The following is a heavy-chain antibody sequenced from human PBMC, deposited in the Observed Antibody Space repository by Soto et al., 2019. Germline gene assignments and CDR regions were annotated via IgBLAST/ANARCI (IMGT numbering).Heavy chain of an antibody. Sequence: PSETLSLTCAVSGGSISSGGSSWSWIRQPPGQGLEWIGYVYHTGNTHYNPSLKSRVTISVDRSKNQFSLKLNSVTAADTAVYYCARHSDYIDYWGQGALVTVSS. CDR2: VYHTGNT. CDR3: ARHSDYIDY. J-gene: IGHJ4*02. D-gene: IGHD1-26*01. V-gene: IGHV4-30-2*01. CDR1: GGSISSGGSS.